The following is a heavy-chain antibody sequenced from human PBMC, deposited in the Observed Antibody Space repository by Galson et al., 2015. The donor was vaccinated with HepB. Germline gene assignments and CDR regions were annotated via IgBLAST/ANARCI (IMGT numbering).Heavy chain of an antibody. Sequence: SLRLSCAASGFTFSSYGMHWVRQAPGKGLEWVAVISYDGSNKYYADSVKGRFTISRDNSKNTLYLQMNSLRAEDTAVYYCAKENRYAYYYDSSGYFFDYWGQGTLVTVSS. CDR3: AKENRYAYYYDSSGYFFDY. V-gene: IGHV3-30*18. J-gene: IGHJ4*02. CDR2: ISYDGSNK. CDR1: GFTFSSYG. D-gene: IGHD3-22*01.